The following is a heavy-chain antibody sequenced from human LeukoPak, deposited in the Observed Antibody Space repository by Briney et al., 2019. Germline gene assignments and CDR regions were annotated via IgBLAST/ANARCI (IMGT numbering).Heavy chain of an antibody. V-gene: IGHV1-18*01. D-gene: IGHD3-10*01. CDR2: ISAYNGNT. CDR1: AYGFTIYS. Sequence: AGVNVSFKCAAYGFTIYSIWWVWEAPGQGHEWVGVISAYNGNTSYAQKNQGSITITKDTSTSTAYMDLRNLTSNAPAVHYCARKKLISGPGSATSRNTWFDHWGQGTLVTVSS. CDR3: ARKKLISGPGSATSRNTWFDH. J-gene: IGHJ5*02.